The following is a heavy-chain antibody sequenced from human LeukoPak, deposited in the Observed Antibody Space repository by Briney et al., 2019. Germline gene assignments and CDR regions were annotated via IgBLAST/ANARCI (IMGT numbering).Heavy chain of an antibody. Sequence: GGSLRLSCAASGFTFSSYGMHWVRQAPGKGLEWVAGISYGGSNKYYADSVKGRFTISRDNSKHTLYLQMNSLRTEDTAVYYCAKEVGPPDYWGQGILVTVSS. V-gene: IGHV3-30*18. CDR2: ISYGGSNK. D-gene: IGHD2-2*01. CDR1: GFTFSSYG. J-gene: IGHJ4*02. CDR3: AKEVGPPDY.